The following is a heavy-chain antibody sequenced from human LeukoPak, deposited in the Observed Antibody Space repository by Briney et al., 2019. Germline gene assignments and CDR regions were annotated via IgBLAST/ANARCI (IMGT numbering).Heavy chain of an antibody. Sequence: RSGGSLRLSCAASGITFSSYEMNWVRQAPGKGLEWVSYISSSGSTIYYADSVKGRFTISRDNAKNSLYLQMNSLRAADTAVYYCARAITVSNYYYGMDVWGQGTRSPSP. V-gene: IGHV3-48*03. CDR3: ARAITVSNYYYGMDV. J-gene: IGHJ6*02. CDR1: GITFSSYE. D-gene: IGHD4-11*01. CDR2: ISSSGSTI.